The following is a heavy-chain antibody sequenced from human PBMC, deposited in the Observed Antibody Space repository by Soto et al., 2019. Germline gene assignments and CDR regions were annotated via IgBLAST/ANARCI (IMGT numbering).Heavy chain of an antibody. CDR1: GFTFSSYA. V-gene: IGHV3-23*01. Sequence: EVQLLESGGGLVQPGGSLRLSCAASGFTFSSYAMSWVRQAPGKGLEWVSAISGSGSSTYYADSVKGRFTISRDNSKNTLYLQMNSLRAEDTAVYYCAKDRGGYDQTPYWGQGTLVTVSS. J-gene: IGHJ4*02. CDR3: AKDRGGYDQTPY. CDR2: ISGSGSST. D-gene: IGHD5-12*01.